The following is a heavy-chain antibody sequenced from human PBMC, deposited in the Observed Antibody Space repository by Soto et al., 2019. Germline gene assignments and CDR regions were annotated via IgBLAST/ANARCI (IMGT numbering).Heavy chain of an antibody. CDR1: GGSISSISYY. D-gene: IGHD3-10*01. CDR2: FYYSGNT. V-gene: IGHV4-39*01. Sequence: SETLSLTCTVSGGSISSISYYWGWIRQPPGKGLEWIGSFYYSGNTYCNPSLKSRVTISVDTSKNQFSLKLSSVTAADTAVYYCARGLYGSGSYFDYWGQGTLVTAPQ. CDR3: ARGLYGSGSYFDY. J-gene: IGHJ4*02.